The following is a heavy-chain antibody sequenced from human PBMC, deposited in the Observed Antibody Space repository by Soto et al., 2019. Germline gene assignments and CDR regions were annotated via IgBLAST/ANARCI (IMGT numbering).Heavy chain of an antibody. CDR2: IYYSGST. CDR3: ARHTRINAQYYYYYYMDV. D-gene: IGHD1-20*01. V-gene: IGHV4-59*08. J-gene: IGHJ6*03. Sequence: SETLSLTCTVSGGSISSYYWSWIRQPPGKGLEWIGYIYYSGSTNYNPSLKSRVTISVDTSKNQFSLKLSSVTAADTAVYYCARHTRINAQYYYYYYMDVWGKGTTVTVSS. CDR1: GGSISSYY.